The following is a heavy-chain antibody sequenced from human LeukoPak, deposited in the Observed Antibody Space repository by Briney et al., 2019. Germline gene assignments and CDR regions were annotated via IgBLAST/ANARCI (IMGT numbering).Heavy chain of an antibody. V-gene: IGHV3-11*01. CDR3: ARVGGGAYDSSGYYYVFFDY. CDR2: SSSSGSTI. CDR1: GFTFSDYY. J-gene: IGHJ4*02. D-gene: IGHD3-22*01. Sequence: PGGSLRLSCAASGFTFSDYYMSWIRQAPGKGLEWVSYSSSSGSTIYYADSVKDRFTISRDNAKSSLYLQMNSLRAEDTAVYYCARVGGGAYDSSGYYYVFFDYWGQGILVTVSS.